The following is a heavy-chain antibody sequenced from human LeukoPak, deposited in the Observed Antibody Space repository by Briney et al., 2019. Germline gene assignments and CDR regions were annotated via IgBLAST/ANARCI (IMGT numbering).Heavy chain of an antibody. J-gene: IGHJ5*02. D-gene: IGHD4-17*01. CDR1: GGSFSGYY. V-gene: IGHV4-34*01. CDR2: INHSGST. Sequence: SETLSLTCAVYGGSFSGYYWSWIRQPPGKGLEWIGEINHSGSTNYNPSLKSRVTISVDRSKNQFSLKLSSVTAADTAVYYCARSVTTVRGWFDPWGQGTLVTVSS. CDR3: ARSVTTVRGWFDP.